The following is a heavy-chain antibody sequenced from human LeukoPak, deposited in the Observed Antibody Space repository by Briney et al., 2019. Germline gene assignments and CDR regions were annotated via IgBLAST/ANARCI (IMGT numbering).Heavy chain of an antibody. J-gene: IGHJ6*03. D-gene: IGHD6-25*01. V-gene: IGHV4-34*01. Sequence: PSETLSLTCSLSGGSIKSYYWSWMRQPPGKGLEGIGEINHSGSTNYNPSLKSLVTTSVDTSKNQFSLKLSSVTAADTAVYYCARGEADYYYYMDVWGKGTTVTVSS. CDR2: INHSGST. CDR1: GGSIKSYY. CDR3: ARGEADYYYYMDV.